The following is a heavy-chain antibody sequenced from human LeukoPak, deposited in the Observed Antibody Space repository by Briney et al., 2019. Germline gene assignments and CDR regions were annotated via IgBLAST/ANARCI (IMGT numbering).Heavy chain of an antibody. CDR2: ISGSGGFT. Sequence: RAGGSLRLSCAASGFTFSSYAMSWVRQAPGKGLEWVSAISGSGGFTYYADSVKGRFTISRDNSKNTLYLQMNSLRAEDTAVYYCAKGYCSSTSCYFHYYGMDVWGQGTTVTVSS. CDR3: AKGYCSSTSCYFHYYGMDV. CDR1: GFTFSSYA. V-gene: IGHV3-23*01. J-gene: IGHJ6*02. D-gene: IGHD2-2*01.